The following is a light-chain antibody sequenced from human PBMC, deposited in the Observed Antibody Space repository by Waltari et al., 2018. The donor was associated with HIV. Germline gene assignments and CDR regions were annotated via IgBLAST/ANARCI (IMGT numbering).Light chain of an antibody. CDR2: DVS. V-gene: IGLV2-14*03. CDR1: TSYIGGYNY. J-gene: IGLJ1*01. Sequence: QSALTQPPSVSGSPGQSITIPCTRTTSYIGGYNYVSWYQQHPGKAPKLMISDVSHRPSGVSNRFSGSKSGNTASLTISGLQAEDEADYYCSSYTSSSTLGVFGSGTKVTVL. CDR3: SSYTSSSTLGV.